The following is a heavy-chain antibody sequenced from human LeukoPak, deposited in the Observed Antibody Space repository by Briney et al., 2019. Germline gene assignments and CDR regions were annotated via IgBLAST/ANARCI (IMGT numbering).Heavy chain of an antibody. CDR1: GGSITSTNW. J-gene: IGHJ4*02. V-gene: IGHV4-4*02. CDR3: SRENGAFSPFGY. D-gene: IGHD2-8*01. CDR2: IYLSGLT. Sequence: PSGTLSLTCGVSGGSITSTNWWSWVRPPPGQGLEWIGEIYLSGLTNYNPSLKSRVTMARDNSKNHLSLNLTSVTAADTAVYYCSRENGAFSPFGYWGQGTLVTVPS.